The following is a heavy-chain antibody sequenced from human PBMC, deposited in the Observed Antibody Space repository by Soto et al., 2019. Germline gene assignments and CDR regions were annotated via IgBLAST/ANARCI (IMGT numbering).Heavy chain of an antibody. CDR2: ISGSGGDT. V-gene: IGHV3-23*01. D-gene: IGHD6-19*01. Sequence: GGSLRLSCAVSGFTFRSYAMSWVRQAPGKGLEWVSAISGSGGDTDYADSVKGRFTISRDNSKNTLYLQMNSLRAEDTAVYYCAKEGMAVVGTSGFFDSWGQGTLVTVSS. CDR3: AKEGMAVVGTSGFFDS. J-gene: IGHJ4*02. CDR1: GFTFRSYA.